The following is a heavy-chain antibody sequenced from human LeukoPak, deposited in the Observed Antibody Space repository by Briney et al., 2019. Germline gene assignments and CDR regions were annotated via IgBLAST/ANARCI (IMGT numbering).Heavy chain of an antibody. CDR3: ARAPITSPFYFDS. CDR1: GFAFDEHG. CDR2: INWIGGRT. D-gene: IGHD2-2*01. Sequence: PVGSLRLSFTGSGFAFDEHGRSSVRPVPGKGLEWVSGINWIGGRTGYADPLRGRLTISRDNAKTSLYLQLDSLRAEDTALYYCARAPITSPFYFDSWGQGPLVTVSS. V-gene: IGHV3-20*03. J-gene: IGHJ4*02.